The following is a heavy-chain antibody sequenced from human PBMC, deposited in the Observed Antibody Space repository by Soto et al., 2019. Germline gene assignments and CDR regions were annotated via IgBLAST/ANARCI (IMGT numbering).Heavy chain of an antibody. J-gene: IGHJ4*02. CDR1: GFTFSSYG. CDR2: ISYGGSNK. Sequence: PGGSLRLSCAASGFTFSSYGMHWVRQAPGKGLEWVAVISYGGSNKYYADSVKGRFTISRDNSKNTLYLQMNSLRAEDTAVYYCATGVVPAAMTFDYWGQGILVTVS. CDR3: ATGVVPAAMTFDY. D-gene: IGHD2-2*01. V-gene: IGHV3-30*03.